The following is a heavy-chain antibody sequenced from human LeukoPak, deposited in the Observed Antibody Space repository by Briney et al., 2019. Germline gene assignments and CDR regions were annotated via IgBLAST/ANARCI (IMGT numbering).Heavy chain of an antibody. CDR2: INPNSGGT. J-gene: IGHJ4*02. V-gene: IGHV1-2*02. CDR1: GYTFTGCY. Sequence: ASVKVSCKASGYTFTGCYMHWVRQAPGQGLEWMGWINPNSGGTNYAQKFQGRVTMTRDTSISTAYMELSRLRSDDTAVYYCARPDYYDSSGYHYWGQGTLVTVSS. CDR3: ARPDYYDSSGYHY. D-gene: IGHD3-22*01.